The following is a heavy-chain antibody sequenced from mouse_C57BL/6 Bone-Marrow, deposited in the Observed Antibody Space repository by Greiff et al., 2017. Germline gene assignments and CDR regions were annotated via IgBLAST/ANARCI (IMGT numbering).Heavy chain of an antibody. D-gene: IGHD1-1*01. J-gene: IGHJ2*01. Sequence: EVQLQQSGAELVRPGASVKLSCTASGFNIKDDYMHWVKQRPEQGLEWIGWIDPENGDTEYASKFQGKATITADTSSNTAYLQLSSLTSEATAVYNFTSHYYGLDYWGQGPTLTVSA. CDR3: TSHYYGLDY. CDR2: IDPENGDT. CDR1: GFNIKDDY. V-gene: IGHV14-4*01.